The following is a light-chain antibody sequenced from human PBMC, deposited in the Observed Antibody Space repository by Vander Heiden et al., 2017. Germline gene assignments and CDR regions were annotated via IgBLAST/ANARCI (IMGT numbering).Light chain of an antibody. CDR3: ETWDSSLTVVV. CDR1: SSSIGTNS. Sequence: QSVLTQPPSVSAAPGQKVTISCSGSSSSIGTNSVSWYQQLPGTAPRLLIYDNNQRPSGIPDRFSGSKSDTSATLGITGLQTGDEADYYCETWDSSLTVVVFGGGTKLTAL. V-gene: IGLV1-51*01. CDR2: DNN. J-gene: IGLJ2*01.